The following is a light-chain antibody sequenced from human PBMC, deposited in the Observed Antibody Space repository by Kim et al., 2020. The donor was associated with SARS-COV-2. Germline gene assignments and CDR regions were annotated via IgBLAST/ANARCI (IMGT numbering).Light chain of an antibody. J-gene: IGLJ2*01. CDR2: GKN. Sequence: SYELTQDPAVSVALGQTVRITCQGDSLRSYYASWYQQKPGQAPVLVIYGKNNRPSGIPDRFSGSSSGNTASLTITGAQAEDEADYYCNSRDSSDNHVVFG. CDR1: SLRSYY. CDR3: NSRDSSDNHVV. V-gene: IGLV3-19*01.